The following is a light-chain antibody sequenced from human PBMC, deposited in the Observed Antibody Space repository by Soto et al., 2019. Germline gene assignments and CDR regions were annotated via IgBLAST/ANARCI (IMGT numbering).Light chain of an antibody. Sequence: QSALTQPASVSGSPGQSITISCTGTSSDVGAYNYVSWYQQHPGKAPKLMIYDVSNRPSGVSNRFSGSKSGNTASLTIYGLQAEDETDYHCSSYTGRGTGVFGGGTKLTVL. CDR2: DVS. CDR3: SSYTGRGTGV. CDR1: SSDVGAYNY. V-gene: IGLV2-14*01. J-gene: IGLJ3*02.